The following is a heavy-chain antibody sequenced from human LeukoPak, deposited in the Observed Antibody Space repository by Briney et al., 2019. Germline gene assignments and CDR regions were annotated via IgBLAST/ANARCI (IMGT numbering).Heavy chain of an antibody. CDR3: ARDREQWLGFDY. J-gene: IGHJ4*02. CDR2: INPSGGST. Sequence: ASVKVSCKASGYTFTSYYMHWVRQAPGQGLEWMGIINPSGGSTSYAPKFQGSVTMTKDTSTSTVYMELSSLRSEAAAVYYCARDREQWLGFDYWGQGTLVTVSS. V-gene: IGHV1-46*01. D-gene: IGHD6-19*01. CDR1: GYTFTSYY.